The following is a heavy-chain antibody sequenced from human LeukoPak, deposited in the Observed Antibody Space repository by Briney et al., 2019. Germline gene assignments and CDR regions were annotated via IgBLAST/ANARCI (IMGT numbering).Heavy chain of an antibody. D-gene: IGHD3-22*01. CDR1: GYTFTSYG. CDR3: ARVGGYYPSHWYFDL. J-gene: IGHJ2*01. V-gene: IGHV1-18*01. Sequence: ASVKVSCKASGYTFTSYGISWVRQAPGQGIEWMGWISAYNGNTNYAQKLQGRVTMTTDTSTSTAYMELRSLRSDDTAVYYCARVGGYYPSHWYFDLWGRGTLVTVSS. CDR2: ISAYNGNT.